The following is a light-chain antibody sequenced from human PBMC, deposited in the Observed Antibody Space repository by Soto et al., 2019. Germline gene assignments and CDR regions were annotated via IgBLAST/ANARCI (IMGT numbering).Light chain of an antibody. CDR2: GNS. Sequence: QLVLTQPPSVSGAPGQRVTISCTGSSSNIGAGYDVHWYQQLPGTAPKLLIYGNSNRPSGVPDRFSGSKSGTSASLAITGLQAEDEADYYCQSYDSSLSGYVFGTGTMVTVL. V-gene: IGLV1-40*01. CDR3: QSYDSSLSGYV. J-gene: IGLJ1*01. CDR1: SSNIGAGYD.